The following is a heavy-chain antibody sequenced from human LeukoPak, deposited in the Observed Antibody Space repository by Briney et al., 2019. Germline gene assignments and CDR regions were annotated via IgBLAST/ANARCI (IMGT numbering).Heavy chain of an antibody. CDR1: GFTLSRFW. J-gene: IGHJ4*02. Sequence: GRTLRLSCAASGFTLSRFWMHWVPQAPGKGLVWVSRINSDGSATTYADSVKGRFTNSRDNAKNTLYLQTDSLRAEYTSVYYCARENSSDLVYWGQGTLVTVSS. D-gene: IGHD2/OR15-2a*01. CDR2: INSDGSAT. CDR3: ARENSSDLVY. V-gene: IGHV3-74*03.